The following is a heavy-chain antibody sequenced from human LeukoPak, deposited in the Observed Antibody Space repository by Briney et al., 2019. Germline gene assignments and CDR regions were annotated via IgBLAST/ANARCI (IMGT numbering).Heavy chain of an antibody. CDR3: AKSYFDYSTYYSYYFNL. CDR1: GGSISGGY. D-gene: IGHD4-11*01. Sequence: PSETLSLTCTVSGGSISGGYWSWIRQPPGRGLEWNGYVYTSGSTNYNPSLKSRVTISVDTSKSQFALKLSSVTAADTAVYYCAKSYFDYSTYYSYYFNLWGQGALVTVSS. V-gene: IGHV4-4*09. CDR2: VYTSGST. J-gene: IGHJ4*02.